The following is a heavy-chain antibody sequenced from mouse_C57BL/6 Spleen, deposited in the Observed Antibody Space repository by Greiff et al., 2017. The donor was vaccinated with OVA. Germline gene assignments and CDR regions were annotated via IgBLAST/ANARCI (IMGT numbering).Heavy chain of an antibody. CDR3: VRDKYYGSSYGYFDV. D-gene: IGHD1-1*01. CDR1: GFTFNTYA. Sequence: EVQLVESGGGLVQPKGSLKLSCAASGFTFNTYAMHWVRQAPGKGLEWVARIRSKSSNYATYYAVSVKVRFTISRDDSQSMLYLQMNNLKTEDTAMYYCVRDKYYGSSYGYFDVWGTGTTVTVSS. J-gene: IGHJ1*03. CDR2: IRSKSSNYAT. V-gene: IGHV10-3*01.